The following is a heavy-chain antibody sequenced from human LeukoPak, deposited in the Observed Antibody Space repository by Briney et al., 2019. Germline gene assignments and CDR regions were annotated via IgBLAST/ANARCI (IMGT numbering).Heavy chain of an antibody. CDR2: IVGSGGSI. J-gene: IGHJ4*02. Sequence: PGGSLRLPCAASGFTFSNYAFSWVRQAPGKGLEWVSGIVGSGGSIYYADSVKGRFTISRDNSEDTAVYYCAKDHYSGAGSYYDVPTIDYWGQGTLVTVSS. CDR1: GFTFSNYA. CDR3: VPTIDY. V-gene: IGHV3-23*01. D-gene: IGHD3-10*01.